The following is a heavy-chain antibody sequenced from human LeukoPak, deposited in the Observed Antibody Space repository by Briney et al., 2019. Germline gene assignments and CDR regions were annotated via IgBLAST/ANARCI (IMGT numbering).Heavy chain of an antibody. CDR3: ARDVCSSTGCYTKDAFDI. CDR2: ISSTSSYI. Sequence: PGGSLRLSCAASGFIFSSFTMNWVRQAPGRGLEWVSSISSTSSYIYYADSVKGRFTISRDNAKNSLYLQMNSLRAEDTAVYYCARDVCSSTGCYTKDAFDIWGQGTMVTVSS. D-gene: IGHD2-2*02. CDR1: GFIFSSFT. J-gene: IGHJ3*02. V-gene: IGHV3-21*01.